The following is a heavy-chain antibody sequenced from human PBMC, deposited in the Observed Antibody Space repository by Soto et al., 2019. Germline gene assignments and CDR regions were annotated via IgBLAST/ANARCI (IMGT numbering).Heavy chain of an antibody. V-gene: IGHV3-33*01. CDR2: IWYDGSNK. Sequence: QVQLVESGGGVVQPGRSLRLSCAASGFTFSSYGMHWVRQAPGKGLEWVAVIWYDGSNKYYADSVKGRFTISRDNSKNTLYLQMNRLRAEDTAVYYCAREKDSSGYPFDYWGQGTLVTVSS. CDR3: AREKDSSGYPFDY. CDR1: GFTFSSYG. J-gene: IGHJ4*02. D-gene: IGHD3-22*01.